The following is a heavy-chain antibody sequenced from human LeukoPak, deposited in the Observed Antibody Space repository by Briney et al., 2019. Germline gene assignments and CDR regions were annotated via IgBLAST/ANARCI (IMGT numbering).Heavy chain of an antibody. CDR2: ISAYNGNT. V-gene: IGHV1-18*01. CDR3: ATGATVTTYGRYAFDI. Sequence: ASVKVSCKASGYTFTSYGISWVRQAPGQGLEWMGWISAYNGNTNYARKLQGRVTMTTDTSTSTAYMELRSLRSDDTAVYYCATGATVTTYGRYAFDIWGQGTMVTVSS. J-gene: IGHJ3*02. D-gene: IGHD4-17*01. CDR1: GYTFTSYG.